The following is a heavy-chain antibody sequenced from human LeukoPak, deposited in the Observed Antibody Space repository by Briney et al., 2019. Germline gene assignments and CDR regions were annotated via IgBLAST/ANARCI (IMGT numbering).Heavy chain of an antibody. Sequence: ASVKVSCKASGYTFTSYGISWVRQAPGQGLEWMGWVSAYNGNTNYAQKHQGRVTMTTDTSTSTAYMELRSLRSDDTAVYYCARRNWNDVYYYYGMDVWGQGTTVTVSS. CDR1: GYTFTSYG. CDR2: VSAYNGNT. D-gene: IGHD1-1*01. CDR3: ARRNWNDVYYYYGMDV. J-gene: IGHJ6*02. V-gene: IGHV1-18*01.